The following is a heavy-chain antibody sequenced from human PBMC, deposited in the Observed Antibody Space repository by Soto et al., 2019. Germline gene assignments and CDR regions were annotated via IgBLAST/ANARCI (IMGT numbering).Heavy chain of an antibody. V-gene: IGHV1-18*01. D-gene: IGHD1-1*01. Sequence: ASVKVSFKGSGYDFTTYGITWVRQAPGQGLEWMAWISAHNGNTDYAQKLQGRVTVTRDTSTSTAYMELRSLRSDDTAVYYCARGRYGDYWGQGALVTVSS. CDR3: ARGRYGDY. CDR2: ISAHNGNT. CDR1: GYDFTTYG. J-gene: IGHJ4*02.